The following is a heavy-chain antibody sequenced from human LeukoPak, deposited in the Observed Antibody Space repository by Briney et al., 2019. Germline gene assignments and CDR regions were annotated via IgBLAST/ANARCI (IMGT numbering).Heavy chain of an antibody. Sequence: GGSLRLSCAASGFTFSSYSMNWVRQAPGKGLEWVSYISSSSSTMYYADSVKGRFTISRDNAKNSLYLQMNSLRAEDTAVYYCARYNSAEAFDIWGQGTMVTVSS. CDR2: ISSSSSTM. D-gene: IGHD1-20*01. CDR3: ARYNSAEAFDI. J-gene: IGHJ3*02. V-gene: IGHV3-48*01. CDR1: GFTFSSYS.